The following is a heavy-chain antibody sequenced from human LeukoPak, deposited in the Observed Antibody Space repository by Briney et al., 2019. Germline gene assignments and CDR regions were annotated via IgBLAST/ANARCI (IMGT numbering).Heavy chain of an antibody. CDR2: ISSSSSYI. J-gene: IGHJ4*02. CDR1: GFTFSSYS. CDR3: ARVDHPHYDFWSGPDY. D-gene: IGHD3-3*01. V-gene: IGHV3-21*04. Sequence: SLRLSXAASGFTFSSYSMNWVRPAPGKGLEWVSSISSSSSYIYYADSVKGRFTISRDNAKNSLYLQMNSLRAEDTAVYYCARVDHPHYDFWSGPDYWGQGTLVTVSS.